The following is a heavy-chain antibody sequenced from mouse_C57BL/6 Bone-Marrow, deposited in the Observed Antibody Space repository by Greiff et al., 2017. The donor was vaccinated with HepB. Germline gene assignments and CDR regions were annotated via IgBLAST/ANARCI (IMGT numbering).Heavy chain of an antibody. J-gene: IGHJ2*01. CDR3: TRVTTGVPDYFDD. Sequence: EVMLVESGEGLVKPGGSLKLSCAASGFTFSSYAMSWVRQTPEKRLEWVAYISSGGDYTYYADTVKGRFTISRDNARNTLYLQMSSLKSEDTAMYYCTRVTTGVPDYFDDWGQGTTLTVSS. CDR1: GFTFSSYA. CDR2: ISSGGDYT. V-gene: IGHV5-9-1*02. D-gene: IGHD1-1*01.